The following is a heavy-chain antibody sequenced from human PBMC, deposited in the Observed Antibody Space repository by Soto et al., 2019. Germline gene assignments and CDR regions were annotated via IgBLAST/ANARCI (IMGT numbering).Heavy chain of an antibody. Sequence: ASLKVSSKASGYTLTSCNMHWVRHAPGQGLEWMGIINPSGCSTSYAQKFQGRVTMTRDTSTSTVYMELSSLRSEDTAVYFCARDGDDSSGYHTVFDYWGQGTLVTVTS. CDR3: ARDGDDSSGYHTVFDY. J-gene: IGHJ4*02. CDR2: INPSGCST. CDR1: GYTLTSCN. D-gene: IGHD3-22*01. V-gene: IGHV1-46*01.